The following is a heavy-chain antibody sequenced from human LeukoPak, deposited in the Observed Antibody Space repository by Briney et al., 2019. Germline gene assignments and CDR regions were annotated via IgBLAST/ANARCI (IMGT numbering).Heavy chain of an antibody. CDR3: AGTARGYSSRYFDY. CDR1: GGSISSYY. V-gene: IGHV4-59*08. D-gene: IGHD5-18*01. Sequence: SETLSLTCTVSGGSISSYYWSWIRQPPGKGLEWIGYIYYSGSTNYNPSLKSRVTISVDTSKNQFSLKLSSVTAADTAVYYCAGTARGYSSRYFDYWGQGTLVTVSS. CDR2: IYYSGST. J-gene: IGHJ4*02.